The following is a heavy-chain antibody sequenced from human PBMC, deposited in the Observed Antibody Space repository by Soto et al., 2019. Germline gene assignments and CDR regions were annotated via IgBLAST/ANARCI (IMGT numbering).Heavy chain of an antibody. CDR2: IYPGDSDT. CDR3: ARLRENGDLNDYYYGMDV. Sequence: VASMKSSYKGSGYSFASYRIGRVRQMHGKGLEWMGIIYPGDSDTRYSPSFQGKVTISDDKSISTAYLQWSSLKASDTSMYYCARLRENGDLNDYYYGMDVWGQGTTVTVSS. J-gene: IGHJ6*02. CDR1: GYSFASYR. V-gene: IGHV5-51*01. D-gene: IGHD4-17*01.